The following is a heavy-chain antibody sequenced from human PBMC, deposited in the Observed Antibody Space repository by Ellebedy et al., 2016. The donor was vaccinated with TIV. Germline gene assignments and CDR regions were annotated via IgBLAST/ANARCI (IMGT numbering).Heavy chain of an antibody. J-gene: IGHJ6*02. Sequence: AASVKVSCKASGYTFTSYYMHWVRQAPGQGLEWMGIINPSGGSTSCAQKLQGRVTMTRDTSTSTVYMELSSLRSEDTAVYYCAREEPYGSGTKDYGMDVWGQGTTVTVSS. CDR1: GYTFTSYY. CDR2: INPSGGST. D-gene: IGHD3-10*01. V-gene: IGHV1-46*04. CDR3: AREEPYGSGTKDYGMDV.